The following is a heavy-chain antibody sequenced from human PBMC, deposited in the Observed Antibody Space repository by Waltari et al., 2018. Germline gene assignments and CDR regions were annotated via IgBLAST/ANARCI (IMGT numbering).Heavy chain of an antibody. J-gene: IGHJ6*02. CDR1: GFTCRSYA. V-gene: IGHV3-23*04. Sequence: EVQLVESGGGLVQPGGSLGLSCAACGFTCRSYAMSWVRQAPGKGLEWVSAVSGSGGSTYYADSVKCRFTISRDNSKNTLYLPMNSLRAEATAVYYSAQAHPGPPSPYYGMDVWCQGTTVTVSS. CDR2: VSGSGGST. CDR3: AQAHPGPPSPYYGMDV.